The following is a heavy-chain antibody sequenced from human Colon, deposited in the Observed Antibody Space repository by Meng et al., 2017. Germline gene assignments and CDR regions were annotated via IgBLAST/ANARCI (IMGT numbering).Heavy chain of an antibody. V-gene: IGHV3-9*01. CDR1: GFSFDNYA. Sequence: SLKISCVASGFSFDNYAMHWVRQIPGKGLEWVAAISRDSGNVDYADFVKDRFTISRDNAENSLYLEMNDLRLEDTDFYYCAKDVAPGSNSYYWYFDLWGRGTPVTVAS. J-gene: IGHJ2*01. D-gene: IGHD1-26*01. CDR2: ISRDSGNV. CDR3: AKDVAPGSNSYYWYFDL.